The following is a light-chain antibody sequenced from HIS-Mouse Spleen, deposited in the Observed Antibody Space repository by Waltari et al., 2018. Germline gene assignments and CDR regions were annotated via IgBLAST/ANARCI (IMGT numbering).Light chain of an antibody. CDR1: SSDVGSYHL. CDR2: EGS. Sequence: QSALTQPASVSGSPGQSITISCTGTSSDVGSYHLVSWYQQHPGKAPKLMIYEGSKRPSGVSNRFSGSKSGNTASLTISGLQAEDEADYYCCSYAGSIHWVFGGGTKLTVL. V-gene: IGLV2-23*01. CDR3: CSYAGSIHWV. J-gene: IGLJ3*02.